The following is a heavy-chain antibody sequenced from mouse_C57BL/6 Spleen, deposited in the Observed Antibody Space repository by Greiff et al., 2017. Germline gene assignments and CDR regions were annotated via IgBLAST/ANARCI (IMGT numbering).Heavy chain of an antibody. J-gene: IGHJ2*01. CDR3: AREIYYDYDEGYYLDY. CDR2: IYPGSGST. D-gene: IGHD2-4*01. V-gene: IGHV1-55*01. Sequence: VQLQESGAELVKPGASVKMSCKASGYTFTSYWITWVKQRPGQGLEWIGDIYPGSGSTNYNEKFKSKATLTVDTSSSTAYMQLSSLTSEDSAVYYCAREIYYDYDEGYYLDYWGQGTTLTVSS. CDR1: GYTFTSYW.